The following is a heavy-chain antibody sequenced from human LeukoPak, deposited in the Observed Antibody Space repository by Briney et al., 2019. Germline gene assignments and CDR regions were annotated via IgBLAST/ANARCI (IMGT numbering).Heavy chain of an antibody. V-gene: IGHV4-59*01. CDR3: AREPYGGNRGGFDY. D-gene: IGHD4-23*01. J-gene: IGHJ4*02. Sequence: SETLSLTCTVSGGSISSYYWSWIRQPPGKGLEWIGYIYYSGSTNYNPSLKSRVTISVDTSKNQFSLKLSSVTAADTAVYYCAREPYGGNRGGFDYWGQGTLVTVSS. CDR1: GGSISSYY. CDR2: IYYSGST.